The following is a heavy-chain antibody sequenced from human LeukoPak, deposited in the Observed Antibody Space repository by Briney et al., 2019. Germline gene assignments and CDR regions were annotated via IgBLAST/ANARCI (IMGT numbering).Heavy chain of an antibody. Sequence: PGRSLRLSCAASGFTFSSYAMHWVRQAPGKGLEWVAVISYDGSNKYYADSVKGRFTISRDNSKNTLYLQMNSLRAEDTALYYCVKEVGAAVGRSSFDYWGQGTLVTVSS. V-gene: IGHV3-30-3*01. J-gene: IGHJ4*02. CDR3: VKEVGAAVGRSSFDY. CDR2: ISYDGSNK. D-gene: IGHD6-13*01. CDR1: GFTFSSYA.